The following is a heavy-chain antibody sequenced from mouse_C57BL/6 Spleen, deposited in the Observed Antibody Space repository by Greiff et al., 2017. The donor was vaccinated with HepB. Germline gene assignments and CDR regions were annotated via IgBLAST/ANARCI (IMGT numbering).Heavy chain of an antibody. V-gene: IGHV1-69*01. CDR2: IDPSDSYT. J-gene: IGHJ4*01. Sequence: VKLQQPGAELVMPGASVKLSCKASGYTFTSYWMHWVKQRPGQGLEWIGEIDPSDSYTNYNQKFKGKSTLTVDKSSSTAYMQLSSLTSEDSAVYYCARGGRAMDYWGQGTSVTVSS. CDR3: ARGGRAMDY. D-gene: IGHD1-1*02. CDR1: GYTFTSYW.